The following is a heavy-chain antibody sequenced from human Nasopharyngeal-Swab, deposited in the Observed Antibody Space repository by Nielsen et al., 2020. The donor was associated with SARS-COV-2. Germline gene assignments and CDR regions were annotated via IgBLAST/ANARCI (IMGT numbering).Heavy chain of an antibody. V-gene: IGHV1-69*10. Sequence: SVKVSCKAYGGTFTTYTNSWVRHSPGQGLEWMGGIIPIIDKPNYAQKFQGRVTITADRTTCTAYMVLSSLRSEDTAVYFCARDLQGALYYYVMDVWGQGTTVTVSS. CDR3: ARDLQGALYYYVMDV. D-gene: IGHD1-26*01. J-gene: IGHJ6*02. CDR2: IIPIIDKP. CDR1: GGTFTTYT.